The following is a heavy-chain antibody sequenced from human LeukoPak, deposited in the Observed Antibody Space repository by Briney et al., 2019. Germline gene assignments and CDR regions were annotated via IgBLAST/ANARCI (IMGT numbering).Heavy chain of an antibody. CDR2: NYSGGST. V-gene: IGHV3-53*01. D-gene: IGHD2-2*01. CDR3: ARNGYCSSTSCSSFDY. J-gene: IGHJ4*02. Sequence: GGSLRLSCAASGFTVSSNYMSWVRQAPGKGLEWVSVNYSGGSTYYADSVKGRFTISRDNSKNTLYLQMNSLRAEDTAVYYCARNGYCSSTSCSSFDYWGQGTLVTVSS. CDR1: GFTVSSNY.